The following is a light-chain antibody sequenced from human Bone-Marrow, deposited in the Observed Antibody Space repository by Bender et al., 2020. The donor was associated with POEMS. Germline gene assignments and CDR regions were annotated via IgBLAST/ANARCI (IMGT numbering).Light chain of an antibody. J-gene: IGLJ1*01. CDR3: YSYVSNRTFV. CDR2: EVI. Sequence: QSALTQPASVSGSPGQSITISCAGTGSDFGSYDLVSWYQQHPGKAPKLMIYEVIKRPSGVSNRFSGSKSDNTASLTISGLLAEDEADYYCYSYVSNRTFVFGPGTKVTVL. V-gene: IGLV2-23*02. CDR1: GSDFGSYDL.